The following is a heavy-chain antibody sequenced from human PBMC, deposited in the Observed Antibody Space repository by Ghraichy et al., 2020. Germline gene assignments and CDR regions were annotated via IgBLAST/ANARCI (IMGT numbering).Heavy chain of an antibody. J-gene: IGHJ6*02. Sequence: GGSLRLSCAASGFTFSSYSMNWVRQAPGKGLEWVSYISSSSSTIYYADSVKGRFTISRDNAKNSLYLQMNSLRAEDTAVYYCARGQIAARRNGMDVWGQGTTVTVSS. D-gene: IGHD6-6*01. CDR2: ISSSSSTI. V-gene: IGHV3-48*01. CDR1: GFTFSSYS. CDR3: ARGQIAARRNGMDV.